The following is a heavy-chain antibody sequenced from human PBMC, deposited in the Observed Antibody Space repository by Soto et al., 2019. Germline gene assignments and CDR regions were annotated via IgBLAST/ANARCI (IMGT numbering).Heavy chain of an antibody. CDR2: IWYDGSNK. D-gene: IGHD6-13*01. Sequence: GGSLRLSCAASGFTFSSYGMHWVRQAPGKGLEWVAVIWYDGSNKYYADSVKGRFTISRDNSKNTLYLQMNSLRAEDTAVYYCARDLYSSSWDNWFDPWGQGTLVTVSS. CDR1: GFTFSSYG. V-gene: IGHV3-33*01. J-gene: IGHJ5*02. CDR3: ARDLYSSSWDNWFDP.